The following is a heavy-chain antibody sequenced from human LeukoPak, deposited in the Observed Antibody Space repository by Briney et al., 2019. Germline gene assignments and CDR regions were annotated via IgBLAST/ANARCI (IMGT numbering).Heavy chain of an antibody. CDR2: IFTSGTT. J-gene: IGHJ4*02. V-gene: IGHV4-4*07. Sequence: PSETLSLTCTVSGGSISSYYWNWIRQPAGKGXXWIGRIFTSGTTNYNPSLKSRVTMTVDTSKNQFSLRLSSVTAADTAVYYCAQGTPGSSNWYWGQGTLVTVSS. CDR3: AQGTPGSSNWY. CDR1: GGSISSYY. D-gene: IGHD6-13*01.